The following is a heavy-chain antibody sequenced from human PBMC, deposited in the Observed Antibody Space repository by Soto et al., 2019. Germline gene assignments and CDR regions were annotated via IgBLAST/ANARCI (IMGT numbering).Heavy chain of an antibody. J-gene: IGHJ3*02. CDR3: AKMPEYDYIWGSYRILPNHDAFDI. Sequence: GGSLRLSCAASGFTFSSYGMHWVRQAPGKGLEWVAVISYDGSNKYYADSVKGRFTISRDNSKNTLYLQMNSLRAEDTAVYYCAKMPEYDYIWGSYRILPNHDAFDIWGQGTMVTVSS. CDR1: GFTFSSYG. D-gene: IGHD3-16*02. V-gene: IGHV3-30*18. CDR2: ISYDGSNK.